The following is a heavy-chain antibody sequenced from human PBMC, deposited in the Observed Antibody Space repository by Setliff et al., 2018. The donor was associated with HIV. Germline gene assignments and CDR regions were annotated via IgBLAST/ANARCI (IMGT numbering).Heavy chain of an antibody. V-gene: IGHV4-39*07. D-gene: IGHD3-22*01. CDR2: IYYSGDS. Sequence: SETLSLTCTVYGGSISSSSYYWDWIRQPPGKGLEWIATIYYSGDSHYNPSLKSRVTISVDTSKNQFSLKLNSVTAADTAVYYCARAKYYYDTSAYYGSRDWYFDLWGRGTLVTVSS. CDR3: ARAKYYYDTSAYYGSRDWYFDL. CDR1: GGSISSSSYY. J-gene: IGHJ2*01.